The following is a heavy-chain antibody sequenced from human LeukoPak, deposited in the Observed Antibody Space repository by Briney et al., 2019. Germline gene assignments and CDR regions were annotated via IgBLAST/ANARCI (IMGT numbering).Heavy chain of an antibody. CDR3: AREGWTTAAAGTFDY. CDR1: GDSVSSNSAA. Sequence: SQTLSLTCAIPGDSVSSNSAAWNWIRQSPSRGLEWLGRTYYRSKWYNDYAVSVKSRITINPDTSKNQFSLQLSSVTPEDTAVYYCAREGWTTAAAGTFDYWGQGTLVTVSS. D-gene: IGHD6-13*01. CDR2: TYYRSKWYN. V-gene: IGHV6-1*01. J-gene: IGHJ4*02.